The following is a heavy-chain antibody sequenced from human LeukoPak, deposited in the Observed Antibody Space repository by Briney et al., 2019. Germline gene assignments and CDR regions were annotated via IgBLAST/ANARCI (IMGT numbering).Heavy chain of an antibody. V-gene: IGHV1-2*02. CDR2: INPNSGGT. D-gene: IGHD2-15*01. CDR3: ARAYCSGGSCLNAFDI. Sequence: ASVKVSCKASGYTFTGYYMHWMRQPPGQGLEWMGWINPNSGGTNYAQKFQGKVTITRDTSISTAYMELSRLRSDDTDVYYYARAYCSGGSCLNAFDIWGQGTMVTVSS. J-gene: IGHJ3*02. CDR1: GYTFTGYY.